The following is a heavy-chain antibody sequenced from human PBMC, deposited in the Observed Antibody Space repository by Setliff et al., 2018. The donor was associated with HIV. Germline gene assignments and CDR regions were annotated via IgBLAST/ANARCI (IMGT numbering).Heavy chain of an antibody. J-gene: IGHJ6*02. CDR1: GGSISSYY. CDR2: IYYSGST. CDR3: AREGSGWDYYYYGMDV. V-gene: IGHV4-59*01. D-gene: IGHD6-19*01. Sequence: SETLSLTCTVSGGSISSYYWSWIRQPPGKGLEWIGYIYYSGSTNYNPSLKIRVTISVDTSKNQFSLKLSSVTAADTAVYYCAREGSGWDYYYYGMDVWGQGTTVTVSS.